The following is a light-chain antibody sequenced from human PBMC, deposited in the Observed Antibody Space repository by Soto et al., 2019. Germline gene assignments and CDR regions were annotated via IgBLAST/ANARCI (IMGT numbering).Light chain of an antibody. CDR3: QKYSSVPV. V-gene: IGKV1-27*01. CDR1: QGIRNF. J-gene: IGKJ3*01. CDR2: AAS. Sequence: DIQMTQSPTSLSASVGDRVTITCRASQGIRNFVAWYQQKPGKAPKLLIYAASTLQSGFPSRFSCSGSGKDFTLTINSLQPEDVATYSCQKYSSVPVFGPGTKVEIK.